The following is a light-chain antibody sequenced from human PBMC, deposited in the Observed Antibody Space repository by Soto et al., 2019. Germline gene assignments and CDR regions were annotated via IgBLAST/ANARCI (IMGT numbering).Light chain of an antibody. V-gene: IGLV1-51*01. J-gene: IGLJ2*01. CDR2: DNN. CDR1: SSNIGNNY. CDR3: GTWDSSLSVGV. Sequence: QSVLTQPPSVSAAPGQKVTISCSGSSSNIGNNYVSWYQQLPGTAPKLLIYDNNKRPSGIPDRFSGFKSGTSATLGITGLQTGDEADYYCGTWDSSLSVGVFGGGTKVTVL.